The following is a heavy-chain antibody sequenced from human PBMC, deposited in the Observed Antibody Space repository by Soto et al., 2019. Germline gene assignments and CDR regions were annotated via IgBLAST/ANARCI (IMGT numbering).Heavy chain of an antibody. Sequence: VQLVQSGAEVKKPGSSVKVSCKASGGTFTSYAITWVRQAPGQGLEWMGGIIPIFATANYAQKFQGRVTITADKSTSTAYMELSSLRSDDTAVYYCARAMGLAVGLPFAYWGQGTLVIVS. D-gene: IGHD6-19*01. CDR1: GGTFTSYA. CDR3: ARAMGLAVGLPFAY. J-gene: IGHJ4*02. V-gene: IGHV1-69*06. CDR2: IIPIFATA.